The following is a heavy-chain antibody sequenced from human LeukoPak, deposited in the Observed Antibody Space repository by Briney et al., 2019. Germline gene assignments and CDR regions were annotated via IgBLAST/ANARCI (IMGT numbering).Heavy chain of an antibody. J-gene: IGHJ5*02. D-gene: IGHD3-9*01. V-gene: IGHV3-15*01. Sequence: GGSLRLSCAASGFTFSNAWMSWVRQAPGKGLEWVGRVKSKTDGGTTDYAAPVKGRFTISRDDSKNTLYLQMNSLKTEDIAVYYCWGLRYFDWLLGYNWFDPWGQGTLVTVSS. CDR3: WGLRYFDWLLGYNWFDP. CDR2: VKSKTDGGTT. CDR1: GFTFSNAW.